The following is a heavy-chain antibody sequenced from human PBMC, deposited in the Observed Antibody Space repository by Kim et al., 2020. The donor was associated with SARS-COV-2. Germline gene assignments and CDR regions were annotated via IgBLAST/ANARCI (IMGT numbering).Heavy chain of an antibody. J-gene: IGHJ2*01. V-gene: IGHV3-30*04. D-gene: IGHD4-17*01. Sequence: GGSLRLSCAASGFTFSSYAMHWVRQAPGKGLEWVAVISYDGSNKYYVDSVKGRFTISRDNSKNTLYLQMNSLRAEDTAVYYCARAPTVKGGGYWYFDLWGRGTLVTVSS. CDR1: GFTFSSYA. CDR2: ISYDGSNK. CDR3: ARAPTVKGGGYWYFDL.